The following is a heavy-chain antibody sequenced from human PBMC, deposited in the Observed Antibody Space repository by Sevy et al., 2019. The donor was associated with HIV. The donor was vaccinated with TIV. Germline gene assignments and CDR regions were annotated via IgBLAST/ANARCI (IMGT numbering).Heavy chain of an antibody. Sequence: GGSLRLSCAASGFTFSSYSMNWVRQAPGKGLEWVSYISSSSTIYYADSVKGRFTISRDNAKISLYLQMNSLRDEDTAVYYCARDYYDSSGSDRAFDPWGQGTLVTVSS. J-gene: IGHJ5*02. CDR1: GFTFSSYS. V-gene: IGHV3-48*02. CDR2: ISSSSTI. CDR3: ARDYYDSSGSDRAFDP. D-gene: IGHD3-22*01.